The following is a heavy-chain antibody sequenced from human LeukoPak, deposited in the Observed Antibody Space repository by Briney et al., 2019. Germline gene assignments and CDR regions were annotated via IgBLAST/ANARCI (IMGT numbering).Heavy chain of an antibody. Sequence: SQTLSLTCAISGDSVSSNSVTWNWIRQSPSRGLEWLGRTYYRSTWYNDYAVSVRGRITVNPGTSKNQFSLHLNSVTPEDTAVYYCARRLTQYDCFDPWGQEILVTVSS. CDR3: ARRLTQYDCFDP. CDR2: TYYRSTWYN. V-gene: IGHV6-1*01. J-gene: IGHJ5*02. CDR1: GDSVSSNSVT. D-gene: IGHD2-2*01.